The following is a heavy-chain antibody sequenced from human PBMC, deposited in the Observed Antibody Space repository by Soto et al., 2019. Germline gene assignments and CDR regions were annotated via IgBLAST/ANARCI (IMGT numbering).Heavy chain of an antibody. CDR3: ARHQRYSSGWYYFDY. D-gene: IGHD6-19*01. CDR2: IYYSGST. Sequence: SETLSLTCTVSGGSISSSSYYWGWIRQPPGKGLEWIGSIYYSGSTYYNPSLKSRVTISVDTSKNQFSLKLSSVTAADTAVYYCARHQRYSSGWYYFDYWGQGTLVTVSS. V-gene: IGHV4-39*01. CDR1: GGSISSSSYY. J-gene: IGHJ4*02.